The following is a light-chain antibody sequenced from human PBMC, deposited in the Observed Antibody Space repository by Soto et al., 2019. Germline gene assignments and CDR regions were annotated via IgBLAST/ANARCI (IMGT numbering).Light chain of an antibody. V-gene: IGKV3-20*01. CDR2: DLS. Sequence: EIVLTQFPATLSLSPGERATLSCRASQGVNANYLAWYQQRPGQAPSLLIFDLSRRATVVPDRFSGSGSGTDFTLTISGVEPEDFAVYYCQQYGTARFTFGQGTKVEIK. CDR1: QGVNANY. CDR3: QQYGTARFT. J-gene: IGKJ2*01.